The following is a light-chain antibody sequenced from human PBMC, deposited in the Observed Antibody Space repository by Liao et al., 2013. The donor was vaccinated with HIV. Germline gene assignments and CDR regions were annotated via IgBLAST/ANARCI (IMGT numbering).Light chain of an antibody. CDR3: QVWDRGSAHPTV. V-gene: IGLV3-21*04. CDR1: NIGSKS. J-gene: IGLJ1*01. Sequence: SYELTQPPSVSVAPGKTASITCEGNNIGSKSVHWYQQKPGQAPVLVIYNESDRPSGVPERFSGSNSGNTATLTISRVEAGDEADYYCQVWDRGSAHPTVFGPGTKVTVL. CDR2: NES.